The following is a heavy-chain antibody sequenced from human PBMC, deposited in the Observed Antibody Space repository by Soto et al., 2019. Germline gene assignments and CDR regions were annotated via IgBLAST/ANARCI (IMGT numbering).Heavy chain of an antibody. CDR3: ARDPFYGATDY. V-gene: IGHV3-7*01. D-gene: IGHD3-10*01. CDR1: GFNFGASW. J-gene: IGHJ4*02. Sequence: EVQLMESGGGLVQPGGSLRLSCAASGFNFGASWMAWVRQAPGKGLEWVADIKQDGSEKNYVDSVKGRVTISRDDAKNSLYLQMNSLRAEDTAVYYCARDPFYGATDYWGLGTLVTVSS. CDR2: IKQDGSEK.